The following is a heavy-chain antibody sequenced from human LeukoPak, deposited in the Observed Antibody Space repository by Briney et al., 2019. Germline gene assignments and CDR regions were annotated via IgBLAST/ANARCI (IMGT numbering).Heavy chain of an antibody. CDR2: IYYSGST. V-gene: IGHV4-39*07. Sequence: SETLSLTCTVSGGSISSSSYYWGWIRQPPGKGLEWIGSIYYSGSTYYNPSLKSRVTISVDTSKNQFSLKLSSVTAADTAVYYCAEDDCGGDCSNHRGYYFDYWGQGTLVTVSS. D-gene: IGHD2-21*02. CDR3: AEDDCGGDCSNHRGYYFDY. J-gene: IGHJ4*02. CDR1: GGSISSSSYY.